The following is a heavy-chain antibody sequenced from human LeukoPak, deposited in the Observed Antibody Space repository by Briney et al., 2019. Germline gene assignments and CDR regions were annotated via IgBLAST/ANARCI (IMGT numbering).Heavy chain of an antibody. CDR1: PGSIGGYY. CDR2: VFYTGET. V-gene: IGHV4-59*08. CDR3: ARHAAGVELWFEF. D-gene: IGHD2-21*01. Sequence: PSETLSLTCSVSPGSIGGYYWSWFRRPPGKGLEWIGYVFYTGETDYNPSLRSRGTISVDASKNQVSLRLTSVTAADTAVYYCARHAAGVELWFEFWGQGTQVTVSS. J-gene: IGHJ4*02.